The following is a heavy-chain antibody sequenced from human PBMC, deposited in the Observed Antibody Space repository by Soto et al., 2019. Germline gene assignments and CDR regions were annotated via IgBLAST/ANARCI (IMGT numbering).Heavy chain of an antibody. CDR1: GGSISSGDYY. V-gene: IGHV4-30-4*01. CDR2: IYYSGST. Sequence: QVQLQESGPGLVKPSQTLSLTCTVSGGSISSGDYYWSWIRQPPGKGLEWIGYIYYSGSTYYNPSLKVRVTISVDASKNQFSLNLSSVTAADTAVYYCARETGNDIYGMDVWGQGTTVTVSS. J-gene: IGHJ6*02. CDR3: ARETGNDIYGMDV. D-gene: IGHD3-9*01.